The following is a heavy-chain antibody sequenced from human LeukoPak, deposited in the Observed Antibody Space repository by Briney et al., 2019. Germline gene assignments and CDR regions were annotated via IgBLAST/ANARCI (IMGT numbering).Heavy chain of an antibody. CDR2: INHSGST. Sequence: SETLSLTCTVSGGSITSGDYWGWLRQAPGKGLEWIGSINHSGSTYYNPSLKSRVTIAVDTSKNRFSLKVTSVTVADTAVYYCARGWYYFDYWGQGTLVTVSS. J-gene: IGHJ4*02. D-gene: IGHD6-19*01. V-gene: IGHV4-38-2*02. CDR3: ARGWYYFDY. CDR1: GGSITSGDY.